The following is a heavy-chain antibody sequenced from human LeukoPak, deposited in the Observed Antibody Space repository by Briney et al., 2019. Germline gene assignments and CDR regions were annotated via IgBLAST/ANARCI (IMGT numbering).Heavy chain of an antibody. CDR1: GFTFSSYA. J-gene: IGHJ4*02. CDR2: ISYDGSNK. CDR3: AQTDSSGYYQRFDC. D-gene: IGHD3-22*01. V-gene: IGHV3-30-3*01. Sequence: GRSLRLSCAASGFTFSSYAMHWVRQAPGKGLEWVAVISYDGSNKYYADSVKGRFTISRDNSKNTLYLQMNSLRAEDTAVYYCAQTDSSGYYQRFDCWGQGTLVTVSS.